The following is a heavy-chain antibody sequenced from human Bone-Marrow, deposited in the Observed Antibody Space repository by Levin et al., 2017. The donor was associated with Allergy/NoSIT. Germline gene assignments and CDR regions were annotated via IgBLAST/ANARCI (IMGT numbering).Heavy chain of an antibody. CDR1: GFIFGDYY. CDR3: ARKGHCSGGICYVDRYYGLGV. J-gene: IGHJ6*02. V-gene: IGHV3-11*01. Sequence: GESLKISCEASGFIFGDYYMTWVRQAPGKGLEWISYINSRGGTISYAESVQGRFTISRDNAKNSLYLQMNDLRADDTALYFCARKGHCSGGICYVDRYYGLGVWGQGTTVIVSS. D-gene: IGHD2-15*01. CDR2: INSRGGTI.